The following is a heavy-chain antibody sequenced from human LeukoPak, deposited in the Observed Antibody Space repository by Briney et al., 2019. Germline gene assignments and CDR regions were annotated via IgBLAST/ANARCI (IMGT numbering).Heavy chain of an antibody. D-gene: IGHD6-6*01. V-gene: IGHV3-21*01. CDR3: ASAYSSSPGLFDY. CDR2: ISSSSSYI. CDR1: GFTFSSYS. Sequence: PGGSLGLSCAASGFTFSSYSMNWVRQAPGKGLEWVSSISSSSSYIYYADSVKGRFTISRDNAKNSLYLQMNSLRAEDTAVYYCASAYSSSPGLFDYWGQGTLVTVSS. J-gene: IGHJ4*02.